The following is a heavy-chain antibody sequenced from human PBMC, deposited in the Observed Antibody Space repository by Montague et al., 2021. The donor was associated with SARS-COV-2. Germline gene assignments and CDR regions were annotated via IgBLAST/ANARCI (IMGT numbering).Heavy chain of an antibody. J-gene: IGHJ4*02. CDR1: GGSIRTSDYY. CDR3: VSPSMILVL. D-gene: IGHD3-22*01. CDR2: IDYSGYT. Sequence: SETLSLTCSVSGGSIRTSDYYWGWIRQPPGKGLEWIGTIDYSGYTYYKPSLKSRVTISLDTSKNQFYLRLNSVTAADTAVYYCVSPSMILVLWGQGTLVTVSS. V-gene: IGHV4-39*01.